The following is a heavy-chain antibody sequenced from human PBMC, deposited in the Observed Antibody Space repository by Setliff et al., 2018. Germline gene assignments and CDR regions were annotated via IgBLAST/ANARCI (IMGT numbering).Heavy chain of an antibody. CDR1: GGSISGGGYY. J-gene: IGHJ6*02. CDR2: IYYSGST. CDR3: ARVSQYSSGWYYYYYYGMDV. D-gene: IGHD6-19*01. Sequence: PSETLSLTCTVSGGSISGGGYYWSWIRQHPRKGLEWIGYIYYSGSTNYTPSLKSRVTLSVDTSRNHFSLKLSSVTAADTAVYYCARVSQYSSGWYYYYYYGMDVWGQGTTVTVSS. V-gene: IGHV4-31*03.